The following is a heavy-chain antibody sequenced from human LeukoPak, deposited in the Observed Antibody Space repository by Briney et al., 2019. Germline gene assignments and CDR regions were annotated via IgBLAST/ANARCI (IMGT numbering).Heavy chain of an antibody. CDR1: GYTLTELS. D-gene: IGHD3-10*01. Sequence: ASVKLSCKVCGYTLTELSMHWVRQAPGKGLEWMGGFDPEDGETIYAQKFQGRVTMTEDTSTDTAYMELSSLRSEDTAVYYCATDQSSSSGYGMDVWGQGTTVTVSS. V-gene: IGHV1-24*01. CDR3: ATDQSSSSGYGMDV. CDR2: FDPEDGET. J-gene: IGHJ6*02.